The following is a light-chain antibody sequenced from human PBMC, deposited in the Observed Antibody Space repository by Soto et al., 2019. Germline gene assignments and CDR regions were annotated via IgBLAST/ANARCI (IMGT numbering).Light chain of an antibody. CDR1: SGSVSANYY. V-gene: IGLV8-61*01. J-gene: IGLJ3*02. CDR3: VLYMGSGIWV. Sequence: QTVVTQEASLSVSPGTTVTLTCGLSSGSVSANYYPSWYQQTPGQAPRTLIYNTNTPSSGVPDRFSGSILGNKAALTITGAQADDESNYYCVLYMGSGIWVFGGGTKVTVL. CDR2: NTN.